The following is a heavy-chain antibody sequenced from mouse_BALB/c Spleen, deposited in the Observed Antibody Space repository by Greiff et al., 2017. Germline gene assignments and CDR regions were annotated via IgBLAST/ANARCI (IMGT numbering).Heavy chain of an antibody. J-gene: IGHJ4*01. V-gene: IGHV3-2*02. CDR1: GYSITSDYA. CDR2: ISYSGST. Sequence: EVQGVESGPGLVKPSQSLSLTCTVTGYSITSDYAWNWIRQFPGNKLEWMGYISYSGSTSYNPSLKSRISITRDTSKNQFFLQLNSVTTEDTATYYCARELFYAMDYWGQGTSVTVSS. CDR3: ARELFYAMDY.